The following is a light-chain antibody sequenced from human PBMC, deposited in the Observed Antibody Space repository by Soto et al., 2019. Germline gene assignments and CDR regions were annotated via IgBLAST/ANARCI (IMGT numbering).Light chain of an antibody. CDR1: QSITNNY. Sequence: EIVLTQSPSTLSLSPGERATLSFRASQSITNNYLAWYQQKPGRAHRLLIYGASSRATGIPDRFSGSGSGTEFTLTISSLQSEDFAVYYCQQYNYWPPFFGGGTKVDIK. CDR3: QQYNYWPPF. V-gene: IGKV3-20*01. CDR2: GAS. J-gene: IGKJ4*01.